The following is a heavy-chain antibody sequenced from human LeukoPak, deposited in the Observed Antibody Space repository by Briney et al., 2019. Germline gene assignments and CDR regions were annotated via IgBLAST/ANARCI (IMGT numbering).Heavy chain of an antibody. Sequence: PGGSLRLSCAASGFTFSDYYMSWIRQAPGKGLEWVSYISSSGSTIYYADSVKGRFTISRDNAKNSLYLQMNSLRAEDTAVYYCARDVKLWFGEVNGGFDYWGQGTLVTVSS. CDR1: GFTFSDYY. V-gene: IGHV3-11*01. CDR3: ARDVKLWFGEVNGGFDY. D-gene: IGHD3-10*01. CDR2: ISSSGSTI. J-gene: IGHJ4*02.